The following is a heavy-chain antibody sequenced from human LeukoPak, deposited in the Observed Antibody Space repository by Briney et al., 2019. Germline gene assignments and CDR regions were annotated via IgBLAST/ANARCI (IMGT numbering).Heavy chain of an antibody. CDR3: ARDIELST. V-gene: IGHV3-23*01. D-gene: IGHD5-12*01. Sequence: GGSLRLSCAASGFMFRGAAMTWVRQAPGKGLEWVSLIASSGLNTYYADSVRGRFTISRDSSKNTLSLQMNSLRVEDTAIYYCARDIELSTWGLGTLVTVSS. J-gene: IGHJ3*01. CDR1: GFMFRGAA. CDR2: IASSGLNT.